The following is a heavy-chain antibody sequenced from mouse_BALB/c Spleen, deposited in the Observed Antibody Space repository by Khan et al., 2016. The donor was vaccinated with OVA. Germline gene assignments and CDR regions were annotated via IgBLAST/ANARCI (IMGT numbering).Heavy chain of an antibody. D-gene: IGHD2-14*01. CDR3: AIEGAYYRYYGWFSY. Sequence: QVQLQQSGAELARPGASVKMSCKASGYTFTTYTMHWVKQRPGQGLEWIGYINPSTGYTNYNQKFKDKSTLTADKSYSTAYIRLSSLTANYSAVYYCAIEGAYYRYYGWFSYWGQGTLVTVSA. V-gene: IGHV1-4*01. J-gene: IGHJ3*01. CDR1: GYTFTTYT. CDR2: INPSTGYT.